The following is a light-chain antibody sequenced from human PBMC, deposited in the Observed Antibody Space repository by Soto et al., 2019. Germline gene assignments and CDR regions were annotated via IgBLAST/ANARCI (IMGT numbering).Light chain of an antibody. CDR1: SSDVGGYNY. Sequence: QSALTQPASVSGSPGQSITISCTGTSSDVGGYNYVSWYQQHPGKAPKLMIYDVSNRPSGVSNRFSGSKSGNTASLTISGLQAEDEADYYCSSYTSSLRVVFGGGTKLTV. CDR2: DVS. J-gene: IGLJ2*01. CDR3: SSYTSSLRVV. V-gene: IGLV2-14*01.